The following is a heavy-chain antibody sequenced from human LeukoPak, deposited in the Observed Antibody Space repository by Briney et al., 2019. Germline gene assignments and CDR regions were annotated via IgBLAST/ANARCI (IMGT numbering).Heavy chain of an antibody. Sequence: GGSLRLSCAASGFTFSNYAMNWVRQAPGKGLEWVGRIKSKTDGGTTDYAAPVKGRFTISRDDSKNTLYLQMNSLKTEDTAVYYCTTTNGYDFPFDYWGQGTLVTVSS. CDR1: GFTFSNYA. J-gene: IGHJ4*02. V-gene: IGHV3-15*07. D-gene: IGHD5-12*01. CDR3: TTTNGYDFPFDY. CDR2: IKSKTDGGTT.